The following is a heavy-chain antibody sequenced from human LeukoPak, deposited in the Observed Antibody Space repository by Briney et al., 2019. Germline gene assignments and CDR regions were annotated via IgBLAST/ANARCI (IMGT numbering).Heavy chain of an antibody. V-gene: IGHV1-2*02. CDR3: AREWIVVVVAATNWFDP. CDR2: INPNSGGT. Sequence: ASVKVSCKASGYTFTGYYMHWVRQAPGQGLEWMGWINPNSGGTNYAQKFQGRVTMTRDPSISTAYMELSRLRSDDTAVYYCAREWIVVVVAATNWFDPWGQGTLVTVSS. CDR1: GYTFTGYY. D-gene: IGHD2-15*01. J-gene: IGHJ5*02.